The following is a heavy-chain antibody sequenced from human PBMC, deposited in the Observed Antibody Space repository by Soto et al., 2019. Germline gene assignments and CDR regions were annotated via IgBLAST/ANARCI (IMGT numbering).Heavy chain of an antibody. V-gene: IGHV4-30-4*01. CDR1: GGSISSGDYY. D-gene: IGHD2-21*02. Sequence: QVQLQESGPGLVKPSQTLSLTCTVSGGSISSGDYYWSWIRQPPGKGLEWIGHIYYSGSTYYNPSLKSRITISADTSKNQFSLKLSSVTAADTAVYYCARGDGGNSGYYFDYWGQGTLVTVSS. CDR3: ARGDGGNSGYYFDY. J-gene: IGHJ4*02. CDR2: IYYSGST.